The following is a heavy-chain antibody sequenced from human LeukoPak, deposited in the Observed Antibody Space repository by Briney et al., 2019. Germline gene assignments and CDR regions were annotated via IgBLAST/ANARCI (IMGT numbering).Heavy chain of an antibody. Sequence: GGSLRLSCEASGFTFNTYAMSWVRQAPGKGLGWVSAISGSAGSTYYADSVKGRFTISRDNSKNILYLQIHSLRAEDTAVYYCAKGKGSSSSSIDWWGQGTLVTVSS. CDR3: AKGKGSSSSSIDW. CDR2: ISGSAGST. D-gene: IGHD2-15*01. CDR1: GFTFNTYA. V-gene: IGHV3-23*01. J-gene: IGHJ4*02.